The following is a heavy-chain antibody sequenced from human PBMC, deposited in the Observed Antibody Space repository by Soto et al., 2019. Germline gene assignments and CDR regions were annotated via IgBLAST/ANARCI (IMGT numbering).Heavy chain of an antibody. CDR3: GKDPNGDFVGAHDM. Sequence: EVQLLESGGSLVQPGGSLRLSGAASGFTFSRYAMSWVRQAPGAGLEWVSGISASGGHTYYADSVKGRFTISRDNSRNTVFLQMNSLTAEDTALYYCGKDPNGDFVGAHDMWGRGTMVTVSS. D-gene: IGHD4-17*01. CDR2: ISASGGHT. CDR1: GFTFSRYA. V-gene: IGHV3-23*01. J-gene: IGHJ3*02.